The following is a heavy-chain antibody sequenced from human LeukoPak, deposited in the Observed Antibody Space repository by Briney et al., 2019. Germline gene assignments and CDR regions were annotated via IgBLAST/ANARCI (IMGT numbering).Heavy chain of an antibody. CDR3: ARDYCSSTSCLFDY. CDR1: GYTFTGYH. CDR2: INPNSGDT. Sequence: ASLKVSCKASGYTFTGYHMHWVRQAPGQGLEWMGRINPNSGDTNYAQKFQGRVTMTRDTSISTAYMELSRLRSDDTAVYYYARDYCSSTSCLFDYWGQGTLVTVSS. D-gene: IGHD2-2*01. J-gene: IGHJ4*02. V-gene: IGHV1-2*06.